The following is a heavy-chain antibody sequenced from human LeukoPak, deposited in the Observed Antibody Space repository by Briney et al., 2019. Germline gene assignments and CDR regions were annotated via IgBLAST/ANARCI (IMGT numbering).Heavy chain of an antibody. Sequence: GGSPRLSCAASGFTFSTYSMHWVRQAPGKGLEWVSSIRSGSTYINYADSVKGRFTISRDDAKNSLYLQMNSLRAEDTAVYYCARDGIFDYWGQGTLVTVSS. CDR2: IRSGSTYI. CDR1: GFTFSTYS. J-gene: IGHJ4*02. CDR3: ARDGIFDY. V-gene: IGHV3-21*01.